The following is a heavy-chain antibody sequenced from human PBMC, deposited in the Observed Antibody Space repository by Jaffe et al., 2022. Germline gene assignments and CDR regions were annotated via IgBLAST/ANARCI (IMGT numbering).Heavy chain of an antibody. Sequence: QVQLQESGPTLVEPSGTLSLTCTVSGDSITSDNWWGWVRQPPGKGLEWIGEIYHSGSTGYNPSLKSRVTISVDKSNNQFSLRLFSVTAADTAVYFCAKAVLSSGYYSSYFYVDVWGKGTTVTVSS. CDR2: IYHSGST. D-gene: IGHD3-3*01. V-gene: IGHV4-4*02. CDR1: GDSITSDNW. CDR3: AKAVLSSGYYSSYFYVDV. J-gene: IGHJ6*03.